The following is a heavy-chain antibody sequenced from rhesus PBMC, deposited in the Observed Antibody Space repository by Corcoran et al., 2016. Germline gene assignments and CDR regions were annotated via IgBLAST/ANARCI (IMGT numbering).Heavy chain of an antibody. CDR2: ISYSGST. Sequence: QVQLQESGPGLVKPSETLSLTCAVPGGSIRRSYYYRSLIRPAPGKGLGWIGYISYSGSTSYNPSLKSRVTISRDTSKNQFSLKLSSVTAADTAVYYCAREDTTGEYFEFWGQGALVTVSS. D-gene: IGHD5-12*01. V-gene: IGHV4-122*02. CDR1: GGSIRRSYYY. J-gene: IGHJ1*01. CDR3: AREDTTGEYFEF.